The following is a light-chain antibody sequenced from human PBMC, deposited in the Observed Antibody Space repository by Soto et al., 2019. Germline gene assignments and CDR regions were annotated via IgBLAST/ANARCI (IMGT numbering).Light chain of an antibody. CDR1: QRISNY. CDR2: DAS. CDR3: QQYNSYPWT. J-gene: IGKJ1*01. V-gene: IGKV1-5*01. Sequence: DIQMTQSPSSLSASVGYRVTITCRASQRISNYLNWYQQKPGKAPKLLIYDASSLESGVPSRFSGSGSGTEFTLTISSLQPDDFATYYCQQYNSYPWTFGQGTKVDIK.